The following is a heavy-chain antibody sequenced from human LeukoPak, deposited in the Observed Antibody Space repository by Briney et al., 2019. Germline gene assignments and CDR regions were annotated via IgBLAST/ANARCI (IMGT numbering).Heavy chain of an antibody. Sequence: GGSLRLSCTAPSGFNVIDNYMTWVRPAPGKGLEWVSVIYRDGRTYYGDSLKGRFTISKDNSKNTVYLEMNSLRVEDTAIYYCFSLTYDYWGQGTLVTVSS. J-gene: IGHJ4*02. D-gene: IGHD4/OR15-4a*01. V-gene: IGHV3-53*01. CDR2: IYRDGRT. CDR3: FSLTYDY. CDR1: GFNVIDNY.